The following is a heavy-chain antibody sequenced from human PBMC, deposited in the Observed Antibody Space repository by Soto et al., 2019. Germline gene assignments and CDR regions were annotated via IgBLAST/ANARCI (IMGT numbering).Heavy chain of an antibody. CDR3: AKGPLNYDFWSGSDY. J-gene: IGHJ4*02. CDR2: ISGSGGST. CDR1: GFTFSSYA. V-gene: IGHV3-23*01. D-gene: IGHD3-3*01. Sequence: EVQLLESGGGLVQPGGSPRLSCAASGFTFSSYAMSWVRQAPGKGLEWVSAISGSGGSTYYADSVKGRFTTSRDNSKNTRYLQMTGLRAEDTAVYYCAKGPLNYDFWSGSDYWGQGTLVAVSS.